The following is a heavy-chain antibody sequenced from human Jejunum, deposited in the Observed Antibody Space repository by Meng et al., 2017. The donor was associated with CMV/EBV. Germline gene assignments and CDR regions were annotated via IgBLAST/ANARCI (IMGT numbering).Heavy chain of an antibody. V-gene: IGHV3-20*04. CDR2: IDWNGGTT. D-gene: IGHD2/OR15-2a*01. CDR3: ARDFSYYSLDV. CDR1: GFTFGGHG. J-gene: IGHJ6*02. Sequence: WAASGFTFGGHGMSWVRQAPGKGLEWVSGIDWNGGTTAYADSVKGRFTISRDNAKNSLYLHMISLRAEDTALYYCARDFSYYSLDVWGQGTTVTVSS.